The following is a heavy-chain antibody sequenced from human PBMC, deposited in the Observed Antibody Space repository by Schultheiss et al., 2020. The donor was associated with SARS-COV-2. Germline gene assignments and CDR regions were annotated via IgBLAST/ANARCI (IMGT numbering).Heavy chain of an antibody. J-gene: IGHJ6*02. CDR1: GFTFSSYG. D-gene: IGHD6-13*01. V-gene: IGHV3-30*12. CDR2: ISYDGSNK. Sequence: GGSLRLSCAASGFTFSSYGMHWVRQAPGKGLEWVAVISYDGSNKYYAGPVKGRFTISRDNAKNTLYLQMNSLKTEDTAVYYCTREGSSWLNYYYYGMDVWGQGTTVTVSS. CDR3: TREGSSWLNYYYYGMDV.